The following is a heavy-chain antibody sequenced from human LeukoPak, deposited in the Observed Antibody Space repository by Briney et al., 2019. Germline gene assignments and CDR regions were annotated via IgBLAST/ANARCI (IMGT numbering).Heavy chain of an antibody. CDR1: GFTFSDYY. Sequence: GGSLRLSCAASGFTFSDYYMSWVRQAPGKGLEWVANIKQDGSEKYYVDSVKGRFTISRDNAKNSLYLQMNSLRAEDTAVYYCARDGGDLWFGESRGYYFDYWGQGTLVTVSS. J-gene: IGHJ4*02. CDR2: IKQDGSEK. CDR3: ARDGGDLWFGESRGYYFDY. D-gene: IGHD3-10*01. V-gene: IGHV3-7*03.